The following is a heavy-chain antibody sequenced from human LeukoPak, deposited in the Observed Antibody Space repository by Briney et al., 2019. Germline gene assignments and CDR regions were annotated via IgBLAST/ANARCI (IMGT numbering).Heavy chain of an antibody. D-gene: IGHD1-26*01. V-gene: IGHV3-53*01. Sequence: PGGSLRLSCAASGFTVSSNYMSWVRQAPGKGLEWVSVIYSGGSTYYADSVKGRFTISGDNSKNTLYLQMNSLRAEDTAVYYCASRDSGSYANYYYYYGMDVWGQGTTVTVSS. CDR3: ASRDSGSYANYYYYYGMDV. J-gene: IGHJ6*02. CDR1: GFTVSSNY. CDR2: IYSGGST.